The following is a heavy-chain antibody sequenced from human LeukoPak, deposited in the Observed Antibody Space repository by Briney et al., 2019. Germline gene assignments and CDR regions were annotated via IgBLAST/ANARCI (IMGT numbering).Heavy chain of an antibody. Sequence: GGSLRLSCAASGFTFNNYAIRWVRQAPGKGLEWVSAISGSGGSTYYADSVKGRFTISRDNSKNTLYLQMNSLRGEDTAVHYCAKAVTMVRGYGMDVWGQGTTVIVSS. J-gene: IGHJ6*02. CDR3: AKAVTMVRGYGMDV. CDR2: ISGSGGST. V-gene: IGHV3-23*01. CDR1: GFTFNNYA. D-gene: IGHD3-10*01.